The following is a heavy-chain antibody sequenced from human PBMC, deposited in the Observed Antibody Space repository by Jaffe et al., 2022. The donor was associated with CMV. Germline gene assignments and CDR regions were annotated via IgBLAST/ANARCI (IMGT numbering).Heavy chain of an antibody. J-gene: IGHJ4*02. Sequence: EVQLVESGGGLVQPGGSLRLSCAASGFTFSSYEMNWVRQAPGKGLEWVSYISSSGSTIYYADSVKGRFTISRDNAKNSLYLQMNSLRAEDTAVYYCALDYGDYVFDYWGQGTLVTVSS. D-gene: IGHD4-17*01. CDR3: ALDYGDYVFDY. CDR1: GFTFSSYE. V-gene: IGHV3-48*03. CDR2: ISSSGSTI.